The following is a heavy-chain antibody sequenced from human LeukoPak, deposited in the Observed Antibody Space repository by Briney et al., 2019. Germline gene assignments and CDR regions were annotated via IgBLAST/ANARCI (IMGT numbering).Heavy chain of an antibody. Sequence: GRSLRLSCAASGFTFSSYGMHWVRQAPGKGLEWVAVIWYDGSNKYYADSVKGRFPISRDNSKNTLYLQMNSLRAEDTAVYYCARVLDPGYSSGWTFDYWGQGTLVTVSS. V-gene: IGHV3-33*01. CDR2: IWYDGSNK. D-gene: IGHD6-19*01. CDR1: GFTFSSYG. CDR3: ARVLDPGYSSGWTFDY. J-gene: IGHJ4*02.